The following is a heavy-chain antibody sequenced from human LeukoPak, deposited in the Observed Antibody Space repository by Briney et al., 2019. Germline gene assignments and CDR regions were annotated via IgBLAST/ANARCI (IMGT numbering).Heavy chain of an antibody. CDR3: TRGYCSSTSCHNAFDI. Sequence: NPGGSLRLSCTASGFTFGDYAMSWFRQAPGKGLEWVGFIRSKAYGGTTEYAASVEGRFTISRDDSKSIAYLQMNSLKTEDTAVYYCTRGYCSSTSCHNAFDIWGQGTMVTVSS. D-gene: IGHD2-2*01. CDR1: GFTFGDYA. J-gene: IGHJ3*02. V-gene: IGHV3-49*05. CDR2: IRSKAYGGTT.